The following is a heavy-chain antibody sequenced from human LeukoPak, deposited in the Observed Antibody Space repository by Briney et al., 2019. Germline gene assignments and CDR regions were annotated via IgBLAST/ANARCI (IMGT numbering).Heavy chain of an antibody. Sequence: PGGSLRLSXAASGFTFNNYAMSWVRQAPGKGLEWVSAINSSGDITVYADSVKGRFTISRYNSRYTLYLQMNSLRAEDAAVYYCAKDRPNYYESNGHYYRRNGDYWGQGTLVTVSS. CDR1: GFTFNNYA. CDR3: AKDRPNYYESNGHYYRRNGDY. D-gene: IGHD3-22*01. J-gene: IGHJ4*02. V-gene: IGHV3-23*01. CDR2: INSSGDIT.